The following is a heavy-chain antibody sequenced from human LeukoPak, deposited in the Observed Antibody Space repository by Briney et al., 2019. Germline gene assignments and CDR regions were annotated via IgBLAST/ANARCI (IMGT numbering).Heavy chain of an antibody. V-gene: IGHV4-4*07. J-gene: IGHJ5*02. D-gene: IGHD4-17*01. CDR2: IYPSGST. CDR3: ARDKAATGTYNWFDP. CDR1: GGSISTYY. Sequence: SETLSLTCTVSGGSISTYYWSWIRQPAGKGLEWIGRIYPSGSTNYNPSLKSRVTMSVDTSKNQFSLKLSSVTAAGTAVYYCARDKAATGTYNWFDPWGQGTLVTVSS.